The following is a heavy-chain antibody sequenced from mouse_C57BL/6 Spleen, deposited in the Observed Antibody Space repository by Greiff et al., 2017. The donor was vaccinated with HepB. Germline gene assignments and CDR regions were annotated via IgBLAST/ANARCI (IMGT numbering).Heavy chain of an antibody. J-gene: IGHJ2*01. CDR2: INYDGSST. D-gene: IGHD4-1*01. CDR3: ARDGTGTEGDYFDY. CDR1: GFTFSDYY. Sequence: EVMLVESEGGLVQPGSSMKLSCTASGFTFSDYYMAWVRQVPEKGLEWVANINYDGSSTYYLDSLKSRFIISRDNAKNILYLQMSSLKSEDTATYYCARDGTGTEGDYFDYWGQGTTLTVSS. V-gene: IGHV5-16*01.